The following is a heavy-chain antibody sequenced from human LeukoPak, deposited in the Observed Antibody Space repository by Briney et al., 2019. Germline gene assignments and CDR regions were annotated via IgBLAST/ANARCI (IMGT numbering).Heavy chain of an antibody. CDR2: INHSGST. CDR3: ARGGNYYGSP. V-gene: IGHV4-34*01. D-gene: IGHD3-10*01. Sequence: SETLSLTCAVYGGSFSGYYWSWIRQPPGKGLEWIGEINHSGSTNYNPSLKSRVTISVDTSKNQFSLKLSSVIAADTAVYYCARGGNYYGSPWGQGTLVTVSS. J-gene: IGHJ4*02. CDR1: GGSFSGYY.